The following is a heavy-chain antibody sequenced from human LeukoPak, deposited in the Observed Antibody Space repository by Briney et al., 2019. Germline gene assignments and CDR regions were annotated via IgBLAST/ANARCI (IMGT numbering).Heavy chain of an antibody. CDR2: INPSGGST. D-gene: IGHD2-21*02. Sequence: ASVKVSCKASGYTFTSYYMHWVRQAPGQGLEWMGIINPSGGSTSYAQKFQGRVTMTRDTSTSTVYMELSSLRSEDTAVYYCARDKGQGVVVTAYFDYWGQGTLGTVSS. CDR3: ARDKGQGVVVTAYFDY. J-gene: IGHJ4*02. CDR1: GYTFTSYY. V-gene: IGHV1-46*01.